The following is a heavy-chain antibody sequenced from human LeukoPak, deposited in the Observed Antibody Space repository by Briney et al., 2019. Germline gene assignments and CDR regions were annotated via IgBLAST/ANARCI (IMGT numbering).Heavy chain of an antibody. CDR2: ISSSSYI. D-gene: IGHD3-10*01. V-gene: IGHV3-21*04. CDR3: AKEPPMVRGVITRSGYFDY. J-gene: IGHJ4*02. Sequence: PGGSLRLSCAASGFTFSSYSMNWVRQAPGKGLEWVSSISSSSYIYYADSVKGRFTISRDNSKNTLYLQMNSLRAEDTAVYYCAKEPPMVRGVITRSGYFDYWGQGTLVTVSS. CDR1: GFTFSSYS.